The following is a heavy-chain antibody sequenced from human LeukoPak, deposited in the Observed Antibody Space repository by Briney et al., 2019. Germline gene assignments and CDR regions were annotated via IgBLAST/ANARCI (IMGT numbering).Heavy chain of an antibody. CDR3: ARVAGLRYFDWLLFGEPDAFDI. J-gene: IGHJ3*02. CDR2: INTTTGNP. CDR1: GYTFTSYA. V-gene: IGHV7-4-1*02. Sequence: GASVKVSCKASGYTFTSYAMNWVRQAPGQGLEWMGWINTTTGNPTYAQGFTGRFVFSLDTSVSTAYLQISSLKAEDTAVYYCARVAGLRYFDWLLFGEPDAFDIWGQGTMVTVSS. D-gene: IGHD3-9*01.